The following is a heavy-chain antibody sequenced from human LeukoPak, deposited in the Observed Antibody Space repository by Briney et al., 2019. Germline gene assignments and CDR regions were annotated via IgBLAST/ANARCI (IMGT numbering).Heavy chain of an antibody. J-gene: IGHJ5*02. Sequence: GASVKVSCKASGGTFSSYAISWVRQAPGQGLEWMGRIIPILGIANYAQKFQGRVTITADKSTSTAYMELSSLRSEDTAVYYCARGHSSGWYAYNWFDPWGQGTLVTVSS. CDR2: IIPILGIA. D-gene: IGHD6-19*01. CDR3: ARGHSSGWYAYNWFDP. CDR1: GGTFSSYA. V-gene: IGHV1-69*04.